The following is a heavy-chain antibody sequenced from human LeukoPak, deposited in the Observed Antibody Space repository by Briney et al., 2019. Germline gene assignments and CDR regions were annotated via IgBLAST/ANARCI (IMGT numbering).Heavy chain of an antibody. Sequence: GGSLRLSCAASGFTFSSYAMSWVRQAPGKGLEWVSAISGSCGSTYYADSVKGRFTVSRDNSKNTLYLQMNSLRAEDTAVYYCAKDDTIFGVVIIYSTPRLGFDYWGQGTLVTVSS. CDR1: GFTFSSYA. J-gene: IGHJ4*02. CDR2: ISGSCGST. V-gene: IGHV3-23*01. D-gene: IGHD3-3*01. CDR3: AKDDTIFGVVIIYSTPRLGFDY.